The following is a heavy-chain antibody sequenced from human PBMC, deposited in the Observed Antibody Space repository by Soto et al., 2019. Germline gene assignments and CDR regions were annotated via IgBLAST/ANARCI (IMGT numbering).Heavy chain of an antibody. CDR2: ISENGVYT. V-gene: IGHV3-23*01. Sequence: AGGSLRLSCTASGFTFSTYAMSWVRQAPGEGLEWVSSISENGVYTYYADSVKGRFTISRDNSKNTLYLHMNSLRAEDTAVYYCAKDFVRQWLVLDNWFDPWGQGTLVTVSS. CDR3: AKDFVRQWLVLDNWFDP. CDR1: GFTFSTYA. D-gene: IGHD6-19*01. J-gene: IGHJ5*02.